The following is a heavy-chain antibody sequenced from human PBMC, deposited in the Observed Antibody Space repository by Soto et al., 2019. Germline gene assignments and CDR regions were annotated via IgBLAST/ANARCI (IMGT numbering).Heavy chain of an antibody. V-gene: IGHV3-23*01. D-gene: IGHD5-12*01. CDR1: GLTFSSYA. Sequence: EVKLLESGGGLVQPGGSLRLSCAASGLTFSSYAMSWVRQAPGKGLECVSAISGSGGSTYYADSVKGRFTISRDNSKNTLYLQMNSLRAEDTAVYYCAKDQYTVATIDPFGFDYWGQGTLVTVSS. J-gene: IGHJ4*02. CDR2: ISGSGGST. CDR3: AKDQYTVATIDPFGFDY.